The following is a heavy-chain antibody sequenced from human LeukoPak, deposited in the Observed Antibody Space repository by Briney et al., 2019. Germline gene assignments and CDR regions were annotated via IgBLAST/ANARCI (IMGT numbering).Heavy chain of an antibody. Sequence: SETLSLTCTVSGGSISSSSYYWGWIRQPPGKGLEWIGIIYYRESTYYNPSLKSRVTISVDTSKNQFSLKLSSATAADTAVYYCARTGSSGFYLDAFDIWGQGTMVTISS. CDR1: GGSISSSSYY. D-gene: IGHD3-22*01. J-gene: IGHJ3*02. V-gene: IGHV4-39*01. CDR3: ARTGSSGFYLDAFDI. CDR2: IYYREST.